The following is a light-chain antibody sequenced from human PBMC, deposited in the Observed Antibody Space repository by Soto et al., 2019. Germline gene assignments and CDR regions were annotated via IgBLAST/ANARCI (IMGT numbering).Light chain of an antibody. J-gene: IGLJ1*01. Sequence: QSVLTQPASVSRSPGQSITISCTGSSSDIGAFNYVAWYQQHPGKAPKLIIHGVTNRPSGGSSRFSGSKSDYTASLTISWLRAEDEADYCCRSYTTASFYVFGTGTKVTGL. CDR2: GVT. V-gene: IGLV2-14*01. CDR3: RSYTTASFYV. CDR1: SSDIGAFNY.